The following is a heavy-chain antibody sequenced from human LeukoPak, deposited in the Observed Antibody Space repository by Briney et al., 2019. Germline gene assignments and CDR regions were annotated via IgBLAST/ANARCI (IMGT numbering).Heavy chain of an antibody. CDR3: ARDLRGSYSYYYYGMDV. V-gene: IGHV1-69*04. CDR2: IIPILGIA. CDR1: GGTFSSYA. D-gene: IGHD1-26*01. J-gene: IGHJ6*02. Sequence: GASVKVSCKASGGTFSSYAISWVRQAPGQGLEWVGRIIPILGIANYAQKFQGRVTITADTSTSTAYMELSSLRSEDTAVYYCARDLRGSYSYYYYGMDVWGQGTTVTVSS.